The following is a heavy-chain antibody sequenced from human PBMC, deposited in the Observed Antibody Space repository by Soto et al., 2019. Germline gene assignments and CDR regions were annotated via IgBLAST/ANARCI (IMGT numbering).Heavy chain of an antibody. D-gene: IGHD4-17*01. Sequence: PGGSLRLSCAASGFTFSSYAMSWVRQAPGKGLEWVSAISGSGGSTYYADSVKGRFTISRDNSKDTLYLQMNSLRAEDTAVYYCVKGAATVVTLYYYYGMDVWGQGTTVTVSS. CDR2: ISGSGGST. V-gene: IGHV3-23*01. J-gene: IGHJ6*02. CDR1: GFTFSSYA. CDR3: VKGAATVVTLYYYYGMDV.